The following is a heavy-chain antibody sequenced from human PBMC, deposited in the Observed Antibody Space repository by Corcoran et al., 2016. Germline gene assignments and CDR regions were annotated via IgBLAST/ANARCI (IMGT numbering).Heavy chain of an antibody. CDR1: GGSFSGYY. CDR2: INHSGST. V-gene: IGHV4-34*01. CDR3: ARGRTGYAFDI. J-gene: IGHJ3*02. Sequence: QVQLQQWGAGLLKPSETLSLTCAVYGGSFSGYYWSWIRQPPGKGLEWIGEINHSGSTNYNPSLKSRVTISVDTSKNQFSLKLSSVTAADTAVYYCARGRTGYAFDIWGQGTMVTVSS. D-gene: IGHD1-1*01.